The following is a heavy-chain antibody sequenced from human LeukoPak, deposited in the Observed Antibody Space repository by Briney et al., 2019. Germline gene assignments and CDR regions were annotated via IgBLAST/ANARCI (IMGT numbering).Heavy chain of an antibody. D-gene: IGHD2-21*02. V-gene: IGHV1-2*02. CDR3: ARDYHVVVTGDFDY. CDR2: INPKSGGT. J-gene: IGHJ4*02. Sequence: GASVKVSCKPSGYSFTGYYMHWVRQAPGQGLEWVGWINPKSGGTNYAQKFQGRVTMTRDTSISTAYMELSRLRSDDTAVYYCARDYHVVVTGDFDYWGQGTLVTVSS. CDR1: GYSFTGYY.